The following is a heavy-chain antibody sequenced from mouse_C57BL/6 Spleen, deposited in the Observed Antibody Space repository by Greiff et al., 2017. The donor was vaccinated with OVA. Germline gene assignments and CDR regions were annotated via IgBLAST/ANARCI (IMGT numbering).Heavy chain of an antibody. CDR3: ASSPYFDY. D-gene: IGHD6-2*01. V-gene: IGHV1-42*01. CDR1: GYSFTGYY. Sequence: EVQRVESGPELVKPGASVKISCKASGYSFTGYYMNWVKQSPEKSLEWIGEINPSTGGTTYNQKFKAKATLTVDKSSSTAYMQLKSLTSEDSAVYYCASSPYFDYWGQGTTLTVSS. CDR2: INPSTGGT. J-gene: IGHJ2*01.